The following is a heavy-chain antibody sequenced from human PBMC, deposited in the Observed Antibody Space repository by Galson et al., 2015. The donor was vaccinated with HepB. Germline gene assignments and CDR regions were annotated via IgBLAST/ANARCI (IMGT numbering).Heavy chain of an antibody. J-gene: IGHJ6*03. CDR3: ARSAVAADYYYYYMDV. D-gene: IGHD6-19*01. CDR2: ISSSSSTI. CDR1: GFNFSSYS. V-gene: IGHV3-48*01. Sequence: SLRLSCAASGFNFSSYSMNWVRQAPGKGLEWVSYISSSSSTIYYADSVKGRFTISRDNAKNSLYLQMNSLRAEDTAVYYCARSAVAADYYYYYMDVWGKGTTVTVSS.